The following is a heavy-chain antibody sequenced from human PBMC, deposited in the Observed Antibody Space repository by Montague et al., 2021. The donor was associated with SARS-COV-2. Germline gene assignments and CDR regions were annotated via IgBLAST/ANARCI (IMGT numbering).Heavy chain of an antibody. J-gene: IGHJ4*02. CDR1: GSSVRSYY. V-gene: IGHV4-59*02. Sequence: SETLSLTCIVSGSSVRSYYWSWIRQPPGKGLEWIGYIYDSGSTNXNPSLKSRVTISVDTSKNQFSLKLSSVTAADTAVYYCARENTVTTFGGPYYIDSWGQGTRVTVSA. CDR3: ARENTVTTFGGPYYIDS. D-gene: IGHD4-17*01. CDR2: IYDSGST.